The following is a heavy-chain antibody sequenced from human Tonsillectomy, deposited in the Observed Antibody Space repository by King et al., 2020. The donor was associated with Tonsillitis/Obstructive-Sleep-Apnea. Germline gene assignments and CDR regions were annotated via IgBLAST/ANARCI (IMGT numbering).Heavy chain of an antibody. J-gene: IGHJ3*01. CDR2: ISYDGSDK. CDR1: GVTFRHYA. Sequence: VQLVESGGGVVQPGRSRRLSCVASGVTFRHYAMHWVRQSRGKGLEWAALISYDGSDKYYADSVKGRFTVSKDNSKNTLYLQMNFLRPEDTAVYYCARGEIATISPAFDFWGQGTMLTVSS. CDR3: ARGEIATISPAFDF. D-gene: IGHD5-24*01. V-gene: IGHV3-30*04.